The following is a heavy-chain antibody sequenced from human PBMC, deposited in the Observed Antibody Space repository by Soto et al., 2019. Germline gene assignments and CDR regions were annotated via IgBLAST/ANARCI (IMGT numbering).Heavy chain of an antibody. D-gene: IGHD6-6*01. J-gene: IGHJ5*02. V-gene: IGHV1-69*06. CDR2: IIPIFGTA. CDR3: ARGLYSSSDNWFDP. Sequence: SVKVSCKASEDTFRNYAISWVRQAPGQGLEWMGGIIPIFGTANYAQKFQGRVTITADTSANTVYLELSSLRSEDTAVYYCARGLYSSSDNWFDPWGQGTLVTVSS. CDR1: EDTFRNYA.